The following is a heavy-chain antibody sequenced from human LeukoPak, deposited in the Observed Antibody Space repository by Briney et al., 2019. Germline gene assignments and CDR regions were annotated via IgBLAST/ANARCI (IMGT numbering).Heavy chain of an antibody. V-gene: IGHV1-2*02. CDR2: IDPNTGDT. D-gene: IGHD4/OR15-4a*01. CDR3: ARGRTMDGSTQPFEI. J-gene: IGHJ3*02. Sequence: GASVKVSCKASGYTFTNYYMHWVRQAPGQGLEWMGWIDPNTGDTNYSQNIQGRATMTRDTSINTAYMEFTSLGSDDTAVYYCARGRTMDGSTQPFEIWGQGATVFVSS. CDR1: GYTFTNYY.